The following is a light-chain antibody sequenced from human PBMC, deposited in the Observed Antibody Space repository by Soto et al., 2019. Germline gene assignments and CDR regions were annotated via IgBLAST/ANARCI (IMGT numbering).Light chain of an antibody. CDR2: EVN. CDR1: SSDVGGYNY. CDR3: SSYAGSNNFVV. Sequence: QSALTQPPSASGSPGQSVTISCTGTSSDVGGYNYVSWYQQHPGKVPKLMIYEVNQRPSGVPDRFSGSKSGNTASLTVSGLQAEDEADYYCSSYAGSNNFVVFGGGTKLTVL. J-gene: IGLJ2*01. V-gene: IGLV2-8*01.